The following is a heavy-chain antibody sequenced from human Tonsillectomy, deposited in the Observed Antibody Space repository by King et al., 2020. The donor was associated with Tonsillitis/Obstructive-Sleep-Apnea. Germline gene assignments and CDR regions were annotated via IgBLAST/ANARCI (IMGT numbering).Heavy chain of an antibody. Sequence: VQLVESGGGVVKPGRSLRLSCAASGFSFSSYGMHWVRQAPGKGLEWVAVIWYDGSNKYYADSVKGRFIISRDNSKNTLYLQMNSLRAEDTAVYYCARDWVALDGSLMWGQGTLVTVSS. CDR1: GFSFSSYG. V-gene: IGHV3-33*01. J-gene: IGHJ4*02. CDR3: ARDWVALDGSLM. D-gene: IGHD2-8*01. CDR2: IWYDGSNK.